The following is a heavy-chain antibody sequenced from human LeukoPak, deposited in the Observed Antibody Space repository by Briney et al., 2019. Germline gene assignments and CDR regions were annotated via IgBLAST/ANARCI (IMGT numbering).Heavy chain of an antibody. D-gene: IGHD3-22*01. CDR2: IYYSGST. CDR3: ASPGPGTMIVVENAFDI. J-gene: IGHJ3*02. V-gene: IGHV4-39*07. Sequence: SETLSLTCTVSVGSISSSSYYWGWIRQPPGKGLEWIGSIYYSGSTYYNPSLKSRVTISVDTSKNQFSLKLSSVTAADTAVYYCASPGPGTMIVVENAFDIWGQGTMVTVSS. CDR1: VGSISSSSYY.